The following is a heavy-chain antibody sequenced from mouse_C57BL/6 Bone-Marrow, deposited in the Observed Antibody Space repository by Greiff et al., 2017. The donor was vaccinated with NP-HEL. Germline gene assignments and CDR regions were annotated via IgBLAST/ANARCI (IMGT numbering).Heavy chain of an antibody. CDR1: GYAFTTYL. CDR2: INPGSGGT. V-gene: IGHV1-54*01. Sequence: VKLMESGAELVRPGTSVKVSCKASGYAFTTYLIEWVKQRPGPGLEWIGVINPGSGGTNYNETFKGKGTLTADKSSSTAYMQLSSLTSEDSAVYFCARGWLLHDYWGQGTTLTVSS. D-gene: IGHD2-3*01. J-gene: IGHJ2*01. CDR3: ARGWLLHDY.